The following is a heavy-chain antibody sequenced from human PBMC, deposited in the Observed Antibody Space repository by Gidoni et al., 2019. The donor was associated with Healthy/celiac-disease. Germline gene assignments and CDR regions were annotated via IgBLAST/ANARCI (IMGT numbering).Heavy chain of an antibody. CDR1: GFTFDAYA. CDR2: ISWNSGSI. J-gene: IGHJ2*01. V-gene: IGHV3-9*01. CDR3: AKALPLFDYGGGDFDL. Sequence: EVQLVESGGGLVQPGRSLRLSCAASGFTFDAYAMHWVRQAPGKGLEWVSGISWNSGSIGYADSVKGRFTISRDNAKNSLYLQMNSLRAEDTALYYCAKALPLFDYGGGDFDLWGRGTLVTVSS. D-gene: IGHD4-17*01.